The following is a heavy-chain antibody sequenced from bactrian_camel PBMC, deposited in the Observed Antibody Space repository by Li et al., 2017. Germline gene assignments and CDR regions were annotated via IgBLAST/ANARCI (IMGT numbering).Heavy chain of an antibody. J-gene: IGHJ6*01. CDR2: INSGGATT. D-gene: IGHD2*01. CDR1: GFTFSRYA. CDR3: VRDGSWYDFGY. Sequence: DVQLVESGGGSVQAGGSLRLSCAASGFTFSRYAMNWVRQAPGKGLVWVSSINSGGATTYYTDSVKGRFTVSRDNAKNTVYLQMNSLKPEDTAAYYCVRDGSWYDFGYWGQGTQVTVS. V-gene: IGHV3S35*01.